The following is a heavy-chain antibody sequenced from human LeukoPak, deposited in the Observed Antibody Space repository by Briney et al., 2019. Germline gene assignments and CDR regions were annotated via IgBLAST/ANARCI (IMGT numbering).Heavy chain of an antibody. CDR3: ARIKYCSSTSCPYYYYYYMDV. CDR2: IYYSGST. J-gene: IGHJ6*03. Sequence: PSETLSLTCTVSGGSISSGSYYWGWIRQPPGKGLEWIGSIYYSGSTYYNPSLKSRVTISVDTSKNQFSLKLSSVTAADTAVYYCARIKYCSSTSCPYYYYYYMDVWGKGTTVAVSS. CDR1: GGSISSGSYY. D-gene: IGHD2-2*01. V-gene: IGHV4-39*01.